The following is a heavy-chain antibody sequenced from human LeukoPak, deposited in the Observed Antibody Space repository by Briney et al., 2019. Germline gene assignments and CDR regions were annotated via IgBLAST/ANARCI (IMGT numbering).Heavy chain of an antibody. J-gene: IGHJ4*02. D-gene: IGHD3-22*01. Sequence: KASETLSLTCAVYGGSFSGYYWSWIRQPPGKGLEWIGEINHSGSTNYNPSLKSRVAISVDTSKNQFSLKLSSVTAADTAVHYCARVSLNDSFWGQGTLVTVSS. V-gene: IGHV4-34*01. CDR1: GGSFSGYY. CDR2: INHSGST. CDR3: ARVSLNDSF.